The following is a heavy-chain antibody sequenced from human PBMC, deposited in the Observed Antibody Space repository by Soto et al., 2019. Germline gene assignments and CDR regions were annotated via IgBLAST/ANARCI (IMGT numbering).Heavy chain of an antibody. CDR1: GYTFSGYY. Sequence: QEQLVQSGAEVKKPGASVKVSCKASGYTFSGYYIHWLRQAPGQGLEWMGWINPNSGGTNYAQKFQGRVTMTRDTSISTAYMELSRLRSDDTAVYYCARVRSPYYGMDVWGQGTTVTVSS. V-gene: IGHV1-2*02. J-gene: IGHJ6*02. CDR2: INPNSGGT. CDR3: ARVRSPYYGMDV.